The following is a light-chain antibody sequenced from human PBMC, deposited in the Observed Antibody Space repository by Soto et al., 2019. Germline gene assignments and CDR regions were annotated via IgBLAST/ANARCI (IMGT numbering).Light chain of an antibody. J-gene: IGKJ2*01. CDR1: QGINNW. Sequence: DIQMTQSPSSVSASVGDRVTITCRASQGINNWLAWYQEKPGKAPKLLIYAAANLQSGVPPRFSVSGSGNDFTLTIRSLHPEDFATYYCQQSNSVPYTFGQGNKLEIK. V-gene: IGKV1-12*01. CDR2: AAA. CDR3: QQSNSVPYT.